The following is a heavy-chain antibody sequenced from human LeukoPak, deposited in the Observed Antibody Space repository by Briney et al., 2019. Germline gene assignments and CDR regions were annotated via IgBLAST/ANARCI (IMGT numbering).Heavy chain of an antibody. D-gene: IGHD3-10*01. V-gene: IGHV4-34*01. CDR1: GGSFSGYY. CDR2: INHSGST. CDR3: ARDNEANGSGSYSQYGMDV. Sequence: KPSETLSLTCAVYGGSFSGYYWSWIRQPPGKGLEWIGEINHSGSTNYNPSLKSRVTISVDTSKNQFSLKLSSVTAADTAVYYCARDNEANGSGSYSQYGMDVWGQGTTVTVSS. J-gene: IGHJ6*02.